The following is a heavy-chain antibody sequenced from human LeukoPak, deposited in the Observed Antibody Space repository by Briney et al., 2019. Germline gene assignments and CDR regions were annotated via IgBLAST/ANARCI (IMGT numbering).Heavy chain of an antibody. Sequence: PGGSLRLSCAASGFTFSSYEMNWVRQAPGKGLEWVSYISSSGSTIYYADSVKGRFTISRDDSKDTLYLQMNSLRGEDTAVYYCARDPRGPTGYDHSGRDSFDYWGQGTLVTVSS. D-gene: IGHD3-22*01. CDR1: GFTFSSYE. J-gene: IGHJ4*02. CDR3: ARDPRGPTGYDHSGRDSFDY. V-gene: IGHV3-48*03. CDR2: ISSSGSTI.